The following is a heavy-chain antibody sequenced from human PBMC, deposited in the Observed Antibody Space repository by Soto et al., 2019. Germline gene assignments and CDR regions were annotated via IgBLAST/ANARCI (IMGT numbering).Heavy chain of an antibody. J-gene: IGHJ4*02. CDR1: KFTFSAYA. D-gene: IGHD2-2*01. CDR3: AKLGYCSSTSCYGFDY. V-gene: IGHV3-23*01. Sequence: GGSLRLSCAASKFTFSAYAMSWVRQAPGKGLEWVSGISASGGSTYYADSVKGRFTISRDNSKNTLYLQMNSLRAEDTAVYSRAKLGYCSSTSCYGFDYWGQGTLVTVSS. CDR2: ISASGGST.